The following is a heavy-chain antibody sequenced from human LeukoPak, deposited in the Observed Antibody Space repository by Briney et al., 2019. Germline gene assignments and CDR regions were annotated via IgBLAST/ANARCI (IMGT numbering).Heavy chain of an antibody. J-gene: IGHJ5*01. V-gene: IGHV3-21*01. CDR3: VRGWFDF. CDR2: ISSGSGYI. Sequence: GGSLRLSCAASGFTLRSYTMNRVRLAPGKGLEWVSSISSGSGYIQYADSVKGRFTISRDNAENSLFPQMRSLRVVDTALCYCVRGWFDFWGQGTPVTVSS. CDR1: GFTLRSYT.